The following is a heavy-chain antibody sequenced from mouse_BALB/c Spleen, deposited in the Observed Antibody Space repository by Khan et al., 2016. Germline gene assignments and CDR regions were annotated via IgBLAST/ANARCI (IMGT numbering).Heavy chain of an antibody. CDR1: GYSITSDYA. CDR2: ISYSGST. CDR3: ARWVGYYFDY. Sequence: QLEESGPGLVKPSQSLSLTCTVTGYSITSDYAWNWIRQFPGNKLEWMGYISYSGSTSYNPSLKSRISITRDTSKNQFFLQLNSVTTEDTATYYCARWVGYYFDYWGQGTTLTVSS. J-gene: IGHJ2*01. D-gene: IGHD1-1*02. V-gene: IGHV3-2*02.